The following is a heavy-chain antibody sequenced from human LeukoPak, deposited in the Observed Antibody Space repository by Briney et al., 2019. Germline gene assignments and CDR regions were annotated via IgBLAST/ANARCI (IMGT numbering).Heavy chain of an antibody. CDR2: ITGSGGST. CDR1: GLTFSSYA. Sequence: GGSLRPSCAASGLTFSSYAMSWVRQAPGKGLEWVSTITGSGGSTYYADSVKGRFTISRDNSKNTLYLQMNSLRAVDTAVYYCAKEAYYYGMDVWGQGTTVTVSS. V-gene: IGHV3-23*01. CDR3: AKEAYYYGMDV. J-gene: IGHJ6*02.